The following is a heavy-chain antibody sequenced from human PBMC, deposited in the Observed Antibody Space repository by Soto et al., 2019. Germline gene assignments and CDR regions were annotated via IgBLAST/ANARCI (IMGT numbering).Heavy chain of an antibody. Sequence: GGSLRLSCAASGFTFSSYGMHWVRQAPGKGLEWVAVISYDGSNKYYADSVKGRLTISRDNSKNTLYLQMNSLRAEDTAVYYCAKEGLRLYYYGMDVWGQGTTVTVSS. V-gene: IGHV3-30*18. D-gene: IGHD4-17*01. CDR1: GFTFSSYG. CDR2: ISYDGSNK. J-gene: IGHJ6*02. CDR3: AKEGLRLYYYGMDV.